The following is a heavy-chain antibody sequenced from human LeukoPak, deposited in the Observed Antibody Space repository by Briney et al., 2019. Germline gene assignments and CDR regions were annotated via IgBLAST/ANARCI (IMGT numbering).Heavy chain of an antibody. CDR2: ITSDGSNI. J-gene: IGHJ4*02. Sequence: PGGSLRLSCAASGFTFSNFWLHWVRQAPGQRLEWVSRITSDGSNINYADSVQGRFTISRDNAKNTLYLQMNSLGAEDTAVYYCARGGHSSFDYWGQGALVTVSS. D-gene: IGHD3-16*01. CDR3: ARGGHSSFDY. CDR1: GFTFSNFW. V-gene: IGHV3-74*01.